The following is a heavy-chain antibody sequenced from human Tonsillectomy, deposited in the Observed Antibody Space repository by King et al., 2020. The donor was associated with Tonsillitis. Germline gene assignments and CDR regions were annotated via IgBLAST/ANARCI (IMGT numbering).Heavy chain of an antibody. Sequence: VQLQESGPGLVKPSETLSLTCTVSGSSISSYYWSWIRQPPGKGLEWIGYIYDSGSTNYNPSLKSRGTISVDTSKNQLSLKLSSVTAADTAVYYCARGSNIAAAGTGYYFDYWGQGTLVTVSS. CDR1: GSSISSYY. D-gene: IGHD6-13*01. J-gene: IGHJ4*02. CDR2: IYDSGST. V-gene: IGHV4-59*01. CDR3: ARGSNIAAAGTGYYFDY.